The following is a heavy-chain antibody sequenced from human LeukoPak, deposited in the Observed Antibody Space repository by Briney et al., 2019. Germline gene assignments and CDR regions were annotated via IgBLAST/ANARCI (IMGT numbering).Heavy chain of an antibody. Sequence: GGSLRLSCAASGFTFSSYAMSWVRQAPGKGLEWVSGISNSGGSTYYADSVKGRFTISRDNSKNTLYLQMNSLRAEDTAVYYCAKAQGYSSSPWGYFDYWGQGTLVTVSS. CDR2: ISNSGGST. D-gene: IGHD6-6*01. J-gene: IGHJ4*02. CDR3: AKAQGYSSSPWGYFDY. CDR1: GFTFSSYA. V-gene: IGHV3-23*01.